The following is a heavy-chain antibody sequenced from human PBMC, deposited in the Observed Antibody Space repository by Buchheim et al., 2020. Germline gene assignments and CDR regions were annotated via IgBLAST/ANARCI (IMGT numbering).Heavy chain of an antibody. Sequence: QVQLVQSGAEVKKPGASVKVSCKASGYTFTSYYMHWVRQAPGQGLEWMGIINSSGGNTSYAQKIQGSVIITRDTSTSTVYMELSSLRSEDTAVYYCATDNCYYGMDVWGQGTT. J-gene: IGHJ6*02. V-gene: IGHV1-46*01. CDR3: ATDNCYYGMDV. CDR1: GYTFTSYY. CDR2: INSSGGNT.